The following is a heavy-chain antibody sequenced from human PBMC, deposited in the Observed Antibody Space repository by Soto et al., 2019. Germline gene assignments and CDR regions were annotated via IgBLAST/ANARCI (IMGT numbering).Heavy chain of an antibody. Sequence: SETLSLTCAVYGGSFSGYYWTWIRQPPGKGLEWIGGINQSGSTNYNPSLRSRVTISADTSKNQFSLNLSSVTAPDTAVYYCARLQEVVATVKTYYYGMDVWGQGTTVTVSS. D-gene: IGHD5-12*01. CDR1: GGSFSGYY. V-gene: IGHV4-34*01. J-gene: IGHJ6*02. CDR3: ARLQEVVATVKTYYYGMDV. CDR2: INQSGST.